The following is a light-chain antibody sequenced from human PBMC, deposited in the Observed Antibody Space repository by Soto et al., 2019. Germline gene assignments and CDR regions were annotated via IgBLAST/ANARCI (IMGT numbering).Light chain of an antibody. CDR3: QQRSIWPRNT. Sequence: EIVLTQSPATLSLSSGEIATFSCRASQSVGSYLAWYQQKTGQPPRLLIYDASNRANGIPARFSGSGSGTDFTLTISSLEPEDVAVYYCQQRSIWPRNTFGLGTKLEIK. V-gene: IGKV3-11*01. CDR2: DAS. CDR1: QSVGSY. J-gene: IGKJ2*01.